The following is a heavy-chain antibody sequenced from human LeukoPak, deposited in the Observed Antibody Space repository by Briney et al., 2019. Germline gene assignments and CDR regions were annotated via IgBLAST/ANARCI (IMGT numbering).Heavy chain of an antibody. CDR3: ARDPHSSGGSPDY. Sequence: ASVKVSCKVSGYTLTELSMHWVRQAPGEGLEWMGGFDPEDGETIYAQKLQGRVTMTTDTSTSTAYMELRSLRSDDTAVYYCARDPHSSGGSPDYWGQGTLVTVSS. CDR2: FDPEDGET. CDR1: GYTLTELS. D-gene: IGHD6-19*01. V-gene: IGHV1-24*01. J-gene: IGHJ4*02.